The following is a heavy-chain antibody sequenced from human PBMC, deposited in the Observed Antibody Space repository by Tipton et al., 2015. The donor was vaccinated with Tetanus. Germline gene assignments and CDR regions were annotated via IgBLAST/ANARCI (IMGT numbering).Heavy chain of an antibody. Sequence: SLRLSCVASGFTFSNYAFNWVRQAPGKGLEWVSSVGTSASNTYYADSVKGRCTISRDNSKNTVVLHVTSLRGEDTAVYYYARRGCRGGSCYISPNYGMDVWGQGTTVTVSS. D-gene: IGHD2-15*01. CDR3: ARRGCRGGSCYISPNYGMDV. V-gene: IGHV3-23*01. CDR1: GFTFSNYA. J-gene: IGHJ6*02. CDR2: VGTSASNT.